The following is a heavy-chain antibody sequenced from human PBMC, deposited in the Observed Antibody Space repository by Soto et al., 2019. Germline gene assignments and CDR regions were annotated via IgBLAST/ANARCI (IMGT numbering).Heavy chain of an antibody. V-gene: IGHV3-23*01. J-gene: IGHJ4*02. CDR1: GFTFSSYG. Sequence: EVQLLESGGGLVQPGGSLRLSCAASGFTFSSYGMSWVRQAPGKGLEWVSAIRSGGGSTYYADSVKGRFTISRDNSKNTLYLQMNSLRAEDTAIYSCAKVTGLVDPFDYWGQGTLVTVSS. CDR3: AKVTGLVDPFDY. D-gene: IGHD2-8*02. CDR2: IRSGGGST.